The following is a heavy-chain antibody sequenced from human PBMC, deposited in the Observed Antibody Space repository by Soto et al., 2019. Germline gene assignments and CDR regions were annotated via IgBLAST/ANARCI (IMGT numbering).Heavy chain of an antibody. CDR2: ISYDGSNK. J-gene: IGHJ4*02. Sequence: GGSLRLSCAASGFTFSSYAMHWVRQAPGKGLEWVAVISYDGSNKYYADSVKGRFTISRDNSKNTLYLQMNSLRAEDTAVYYCARGTSTFRAHFDYWGQGTLVTVSS. V-gene: IGHV3-30-3*01. D-gene: IGHD3-16*01. CDR1: GFTFSSYA. CDR3: ARGTSTFRAHFDY.